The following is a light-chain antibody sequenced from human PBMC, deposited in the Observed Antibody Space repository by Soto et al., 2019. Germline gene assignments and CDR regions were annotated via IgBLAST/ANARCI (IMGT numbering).Light chain of an antibody. CDR2: AAS. J-gene: IGLJ1*01. V-gene: IGLV2-14*01. CDR3: SSYTSDSSYV. CDR1: SSDVGLYDY. Sequence: QSALTQPASVSGSPGQSITISCTVTSSDVGLYDYVSWYQQHPGKAPQLMIYAASNRPSGVSNRFSASKSGNTASLFISGLQDEDEADYYCSSYTSDSSYVFGYGTKVTVL.